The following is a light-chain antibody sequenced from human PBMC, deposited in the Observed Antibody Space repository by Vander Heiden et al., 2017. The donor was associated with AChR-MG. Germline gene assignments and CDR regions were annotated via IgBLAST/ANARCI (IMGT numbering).Light chain of an antibody. J-gene: IGLJ2*01. CDR1: SSNIGAGFD. CDR2: GNN. V-gene: IGLV1-40*01. Sequence: QSVLTQPPSVSGAPGQRVTIPCTGNSSNIGAGFDVHWDQPVPGTAPNLLIYGNNNRPAGVPDRFSGSKAGTSASLAITGLQAEDEADYYCQSYDSRLHVLVVFGGGTKLTVL. CDR3: QSYDSRLHVLVV.